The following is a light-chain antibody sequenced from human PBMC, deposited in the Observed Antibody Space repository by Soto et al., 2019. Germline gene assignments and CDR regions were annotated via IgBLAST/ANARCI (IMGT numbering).Light chain of an antibody. CDR3: HQYGSSPRT. CDR1: ESVSTT. Sequence: EIVMTQSPATLSVSPWERATLSCRASESVSTTLAWYQQKPGQAPRLLIYGASTRATGIPARFSGSGSGTEFTLTISSLQSEDSAVYYCHQYGSSPRTFGQGTKVDIK. V-gene: IGKV3-15*01. CDR2: GAS. J-gene: IGKJ1*01.